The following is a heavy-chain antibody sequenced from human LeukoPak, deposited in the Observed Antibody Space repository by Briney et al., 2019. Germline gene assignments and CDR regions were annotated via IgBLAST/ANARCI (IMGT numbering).Heavy chain of an antibody. CDR1: GGSFSGYY. CDR2: INHSGST. J-gene: IGHJ6*03. V-gene: IGHV4-34*01. D-gene: IGHD3-10*01. Sequence: SETLSLTCAVYGGSFSGYYWSWIRQPPGKGLEWIGEINHSGSTNYNPSLKSRVTISVDTSKNQFSLKLSSVTAADTAVYYCARLILPPTYYYGSDRKHYYYYMDVWGKGTTVTISS. CDR3: ARLILPPTYYYGSDRKHYYYYMDV.